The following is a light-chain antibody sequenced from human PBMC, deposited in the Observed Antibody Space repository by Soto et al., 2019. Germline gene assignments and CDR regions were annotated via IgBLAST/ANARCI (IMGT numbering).Light chain of an antibody. Sequence: DIVMTQSPDSLAVSLGETATINCKSSQSILYSSNNKNYLTWYQQKPGQPPKLLIYWASTRESGVPDRFSGSGSVTDFTLTISRLQAEDVAVYYCQQYYSSPLTFGGGTKVEIK. J-gene: IGKJ4*01. CDR1: QSILYSSNNKNY. CDR2: WAS. V-gene: IGKV4-1*01. CDR3: QQYYSSPLT.